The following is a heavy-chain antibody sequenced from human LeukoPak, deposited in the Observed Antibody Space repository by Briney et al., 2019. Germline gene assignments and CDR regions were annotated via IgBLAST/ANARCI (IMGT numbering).Heavy chain of an antibody. J-gene: IGHJ4*02. CDR1: GFPFSNYW. CDR2: IKEDGSEK. D-gene: IGHD6-13*01. V-gene: IGHV3-7*01. Sequence: GGSLRLSCGASGFPFSNYWMSWVRQAPGKGLEWVANIKEDGSEKYYVDSVKGRFTISRDNAKNSLYLLMNSLRAEDTAVYYCARPLYSSSWYGNFDCWGQGTLVTVSS. CDR3: ARPLYSSSWYGNFDC.